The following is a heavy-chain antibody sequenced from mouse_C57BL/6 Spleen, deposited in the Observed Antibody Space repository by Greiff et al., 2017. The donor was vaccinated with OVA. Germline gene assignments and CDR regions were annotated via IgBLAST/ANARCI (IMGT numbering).Heavy chain of an antibody. J-gene: IGHJ3*01. CDR1: GYTFTSYW. Sequence: QVQLQQPGAELVKPGASVKLSCKASGYTFTSYWMQWVKQRPGQGLEWIGEIDPSDSYTNYNQKFKGKATLSVDTSSSTAYMQLSSLTSEDSAVYYCARDQGLRRGFAYWGQGTLVTVSA. V-gene: IGHV1-50*01. D-gene: IGHD2-4*01. CDR2: IDPSDSYT. CDR3: ARDQGLRRGFAY.